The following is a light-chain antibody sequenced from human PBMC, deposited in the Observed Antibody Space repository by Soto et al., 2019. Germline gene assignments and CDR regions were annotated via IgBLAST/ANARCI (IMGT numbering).Light chain of an antibody. J-gene: IGKJ1*01. CDR1: ESISNF. V-gene: IGKV1-5*03. CDR3: QAYNSYSRT. Sequence: DIQMTNSASTLSASVGNRVPITCRASESISNFLAWYQQKPGKAPNLLIYKASSLESGVPSRFSGSGSGTEFTLTIICLQPDDFATYYCQAYNSYSRTFGQGTKVDIK. CDR2: KAS.